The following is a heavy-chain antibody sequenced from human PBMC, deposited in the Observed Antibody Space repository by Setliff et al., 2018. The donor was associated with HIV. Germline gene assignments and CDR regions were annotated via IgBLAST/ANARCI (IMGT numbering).Heavy chain of an antibody. Sequence: PGGSLRLSCAASGFILSSYAMSWVRQAPGKGLEWVSAISGSGGSTYYADSVKGRFTISRDNSKNTLYLRMNSLRAEDTAVYYCAQAQTSVSGSYYQYLQHWGQGTLVTVSS. CDR3: AQAQTSVSGSYYQYLQH. J-gene: IGHJ1*01. CDR2: ISGSGGST. CDR1: GFILSSYA. D-gene: IGHD3-10*01. V-gene: IGHV3-23*01.